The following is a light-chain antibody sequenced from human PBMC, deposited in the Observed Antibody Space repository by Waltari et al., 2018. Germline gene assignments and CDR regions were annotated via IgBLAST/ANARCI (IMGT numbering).Light chain of an antibody. CDR1: QSVSKY. J-gene: IGKJ1*01. V-gene: IGKV3-20*01. Sequence: IVLTQSPGTLSLSPGERATLSCRASQSVSKYLAWYQQRPGQAPRLLIYAASTRATGIPDRFRGSGCGTDFSLTISRLEPEDFAVYYCQNHERLPATFGQGTKVEIK. CDR2: AAS. CDR3: QNHERLPAT.